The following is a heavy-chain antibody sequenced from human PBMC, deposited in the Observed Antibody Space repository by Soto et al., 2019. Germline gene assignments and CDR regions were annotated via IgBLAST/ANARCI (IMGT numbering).Heavy chain of an antibody. V-gene: IGHV3-23*01. CDR3: AKQQMGVIRALDY. J-gene: IGHJ4*02. Sequence: GGSLRLSCAASGFTFSSYAMSWVRQAPGKGREWVSTIRETGNTYYADSVRGRFATSRDNSENTLYLQMSSLRAEDTAVYYCAKQQMGVIRALDYWGQGTLVTVSS. D-gene: IGHD1-26*01. CDR2: IRETGNT. CDR1: GFTFSSYA.